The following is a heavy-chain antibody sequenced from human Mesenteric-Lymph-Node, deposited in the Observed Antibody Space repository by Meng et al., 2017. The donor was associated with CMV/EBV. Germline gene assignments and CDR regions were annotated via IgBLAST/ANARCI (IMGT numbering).Heavy chain of an antibody. J-gene: IGHJ5*02. CDR3: AGGIAAAGSRWFDP. Sequence: QVQPVQSGAEVKKPGSSAKVSCMASGGTFSSYTISWVRPAPGQGLEWMGRIIPILGIANYAQKFQGRVTITADKSTSTAYMELSSLRSEDTAVYYCAGGIAAAGSRWFDPWGQGTLVTVSS. V-gene: IGHV1-69*02. CDR1: GGTFSSYT. CDR2: IIPILGIA. D-gene: IGHD6-13*01.